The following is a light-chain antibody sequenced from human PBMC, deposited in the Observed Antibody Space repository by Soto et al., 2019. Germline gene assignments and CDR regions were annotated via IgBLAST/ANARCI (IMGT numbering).Light chain of an antibody. CDR3: QQYGGSPIT. V-gene: IGKV3-20*01. Sequence: EVVLTQSPGTLSLSPGGRATLXXRASQSVSRRLAWCQQRPGQSPRXVISGASMRASGVPVRFIGSGSGTDFTLTITRLEPEDFAVYYCQQYGGSPITFGLGTRLEIK. CDR1: QSVSRR. J-gene: IGKJ5*01. CDR2: GAS.